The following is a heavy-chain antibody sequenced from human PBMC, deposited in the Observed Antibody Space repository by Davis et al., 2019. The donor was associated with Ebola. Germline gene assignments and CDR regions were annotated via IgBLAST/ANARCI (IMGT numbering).Heavy chain of an antibody. D-gene: IGHD3-22*01. Sequence: AASVKVSCKASGYTFTNYYIHWVRQAPGQGLEWMAIINPSGGSTSYAQKFQGRVPLTRDTSTSTVYMELSSLRSEDTAVYFCAREPIVVISTTYFYYGLDVWGQGTTVTVSS. CDR2: INPSGGST. CDR1: GYTFTNYY. CDR3: AREPIVVISTTYFYYGLDV. V-gene: IGHV1-46*03. J-gene: IGHJ6*02.